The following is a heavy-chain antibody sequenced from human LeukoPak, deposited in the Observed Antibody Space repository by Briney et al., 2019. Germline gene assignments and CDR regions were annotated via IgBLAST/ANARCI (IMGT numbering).Heavy chain of an antibody. Sequence: ASVKVSCKASGYTFTGYYMHWVRQAPGQGLGWMGWINPNSGGTNYAQKFQGRVTMTRDTSISTAYMELSRLRSDDTAVLYCVKYDGYSYGYYYYYGMDVWGQGTTVTVSS. D-gene: IGHD5-18*01. J-gene: IGHJ6*02. CDR1: GYTFTGYY. V-gene: IGHV1-2*02. CDR2: INPNSGGT. CDR3: VKYDGYSYGYYYYYGMDV.